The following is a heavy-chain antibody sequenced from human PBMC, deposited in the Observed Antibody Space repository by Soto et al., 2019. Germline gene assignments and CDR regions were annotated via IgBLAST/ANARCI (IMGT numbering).Heavy chain of an antibody. Sequence: QVQLVQSGAEMKKPGSSVTVSCKVFGGTFISYSFSWVRQAPGQGPEWMGGIIPIFGTTNYAQKFQGRVTITADGSTSTAYMELSSLRSGDTVVYYCAGGVWRGYSEYYYGMDVWGQGTTVTVSS. CDR2: IIPIFGTT. J-gene: IGHJ6*02. V-gene: IGHV1-69*01. CDR3: AGGVWRGYSEYYYGMDV. CDR1: GGTFISYS. D-gene: IGHD3-3*01.